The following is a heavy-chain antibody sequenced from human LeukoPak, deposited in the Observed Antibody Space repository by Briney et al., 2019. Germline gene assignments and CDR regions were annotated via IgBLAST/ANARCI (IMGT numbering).Heavy chain of an antibody. D-gene: IGHD2-15*01. Sequence: ASVKVSCKASGYTFTSYYMHWVRQAPGQGLEWMGIINPSGGSTSYAQKFQGRVTMTSDTSTSTVYMELSSLRSEDTAVYYCARGHCSGGSCYSGRNWFDPWGQGTLVTVSS. CDR2: INPSGGST. CDR3: ARGHCSGGSCYSGRNWFDP. J-gene: IGHJ5*02. V-gene: IGHV1-46*01. CDR1: GYTFTSYY.